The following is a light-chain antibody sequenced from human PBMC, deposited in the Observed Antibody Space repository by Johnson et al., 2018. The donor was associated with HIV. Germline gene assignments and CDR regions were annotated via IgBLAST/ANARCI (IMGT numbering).Light chain of an antibody. J-gene: IGLJ1*01. V-gene: IGLV1-51*01. Sequence: QSVLTQPPSVSAAPGQKVTISCSGNSCDIGNNYVSCHQQFPGTVPKLLIYDNNKRPSGIPDRFSGSKSGTSATLGITGLQTGDEADYYCGTWDSRLSAWSFGTGTKVAVL. CDR3: GTWDSRLSAWS. CDR2: DNN. CDR1: SCDIGNNY.